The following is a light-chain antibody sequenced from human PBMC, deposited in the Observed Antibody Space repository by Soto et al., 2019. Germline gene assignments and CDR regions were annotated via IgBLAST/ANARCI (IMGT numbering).Light chain of an antibody. Sequence: DIQMTQSPPTLSASVGDRVTITCRASQTISSWLAWYQQKPGKAPKLLIYKASTLESGVPSNFSGSGSGTEFSLTISSLQPEDFATYYCQQYNAYPWTFGQGTKV. J-gene: IGKJ1*01. CDR1: QTISSW. CDR2: KAS. V-gene: IGKV1-5*03. CDR3: QQYNAYPWT.